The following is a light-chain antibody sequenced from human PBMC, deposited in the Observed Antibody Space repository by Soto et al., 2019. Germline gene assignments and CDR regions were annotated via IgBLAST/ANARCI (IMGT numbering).Light chain of an antibody. CDR3: KSYAGSNTYV. CDR1: KSDLGVYDC. CDR2: EVV. V-gene: IGLV2-8*01. Sequence: QSALTQPPSASGSPGQSVTISCTGTKSDLGVYDCVSWYQHHPGKAPRLIIYEVVQRPSGVPDRFSGSKSGNTASLTVSGLQAADEADYFCKSYAGSNTYVFGSGTKLTVL. J-gene: IGLJ1*01.